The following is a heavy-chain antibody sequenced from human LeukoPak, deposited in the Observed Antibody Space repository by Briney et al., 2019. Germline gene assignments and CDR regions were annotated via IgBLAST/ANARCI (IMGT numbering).Heavy chain of an antibody. CDR2: ISSSGSTI. J-gene: IGHJ4*02. Sequence: GGSLRLSRAASGFTFSTYEMNWVRQAPGKGLEWVAYISSSGSTIYYADSVKGRFAISRDNAKNSLYLQMNSLRAEDTAVYYCARDPVLDYWGQGNLVTVSS. V-gene: IGHV3-48*03. CDR3: ARDPVLDY. D-gene: IGHD4-17*01. CDR1: GFTFSTYE.